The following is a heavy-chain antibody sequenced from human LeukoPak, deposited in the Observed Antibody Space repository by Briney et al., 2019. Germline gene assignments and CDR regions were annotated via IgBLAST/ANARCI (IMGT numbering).Heavy chain of an antibody. CDR2: IYTSGST. V-gene: IGHV4-61*02. J-gene: IGHJ4*02. CDR3: ARLYSSSSGGFDY. CDR1: GGSISSGSYY. Sequence: SETLSLTCTVSGGSISSGSYYWSWIRQPAGKGLEWIGRIYTSGSTNYNPSLKSRVTISVDTSKNQFSLKLSSVTAADTAVYYCARLYSSSSGGFDYWGQGTLVTVSS. D-gene: IGHD6-6*01.